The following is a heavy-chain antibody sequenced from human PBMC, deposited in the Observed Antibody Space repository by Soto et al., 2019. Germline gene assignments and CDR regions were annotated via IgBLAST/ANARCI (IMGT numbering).Heavy chain of an antibody. V-gene: IGHV4-31*03. CDR1: GASISRGFYH. Sequence: SETLSLTCTVSGASISRGFYHWTWLRQFPGKGLEWIGYIYYRGSTYYNPSLKSRLTMSIDTSKNQFSLKLTSVTAADTAVYYCARAEGYGGTWGLFAPWGQGTLVTVSS. CDR2: IYYRGST. J-gene: IGHJ5*02. D-gene: IGHD2-15*01. CDR3: ARAEGYGGTWGLFAP.